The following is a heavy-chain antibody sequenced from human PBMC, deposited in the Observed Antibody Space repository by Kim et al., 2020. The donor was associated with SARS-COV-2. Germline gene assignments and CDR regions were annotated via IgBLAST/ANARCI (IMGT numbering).Heavy chain of an antibody. V-gene: IGHV3-21*01. CDR2: ISSSSSYI. Sequence: GGSLRLSCAASGFTFSSYSMNWVRQAPGKGLEWVSSISSSSSYIYYADSVKGRFTISRDNAKNSLYLQMNSLRAEDTAVYYCARDPAARGGWLVRYYYYGMDVWGQGTTVTVSS. D-gene: IGHD6-19*01. CDR1: GFTFSSYS. CDR3: ARDPAARGGWLVRYYYYGMDV. J-gene: IGHJ6*02.